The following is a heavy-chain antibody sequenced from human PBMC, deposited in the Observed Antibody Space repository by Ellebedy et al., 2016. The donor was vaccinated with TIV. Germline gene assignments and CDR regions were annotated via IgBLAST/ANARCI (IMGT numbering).Heavy chain of an antibody. D-gene: IGHD6-19*01. CDR3: GRGSNGYYYGMDV. J-gene: IGHJ6*02. V-gene: IGHV4-34*01. CDR2: INHSGST. Sequence: SQTLSLTCAVYGGSLSGYYWSWIRQPPGKGLEWIGEINHSGSTNYNPSLKSRVTISVDTSKNHFSLTLSSVTTADTAVYYCGRGSNGYYYGMDVWGQGTTVTVSS. CDR1: GGSLSGYY.